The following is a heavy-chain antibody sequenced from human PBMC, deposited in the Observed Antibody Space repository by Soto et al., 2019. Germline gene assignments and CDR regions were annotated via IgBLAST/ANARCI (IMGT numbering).Heavy chain of an antibody. CDR3: SRYRFTGTWSKSVY. Sequence: SETLSLTCAVSGASISSDAYHWSWIRQHPGKGLEWVGFISSRGRTYYNPSLKSRLTISADTSKSQFSLHLTSVTAADTAMYFCSRYRFTGTWSKSVYWCRGT. D-gene: IGHD3-16*02. CDR2: ISSRGRT. J-gene: IGHJ4*02. CDR1: GASISSDAYH. V-gene: IGHV4-31*11.